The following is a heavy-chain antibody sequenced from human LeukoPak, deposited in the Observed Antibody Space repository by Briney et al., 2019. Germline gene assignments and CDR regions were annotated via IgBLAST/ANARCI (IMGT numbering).Heavy chain of an antibody. J-gene: IGHJ4*02. D-gene: IGHD6-19*01. Sequence: ASVKVSCKASGYTFTSYGISWVRQAPGQGLEWMGWISAYNGNTNYAQKLQGRVTMTTDTSTSTAYMELRSLRSDDTAVYYCARSLSSRIAVAEVYWGQGTLVTVSS. CDR2: ISAYNGNT. CDR3: ARSLSSRIAVAEVY. V-gene: IGHV1-18*01. CDR1: GYTFTSYG.